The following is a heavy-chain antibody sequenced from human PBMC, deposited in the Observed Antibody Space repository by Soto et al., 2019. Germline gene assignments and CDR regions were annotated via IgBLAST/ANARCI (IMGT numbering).Heavy chain of an antibody. D-gene: IGHD6-13*01. CDR1: GFTFSSYG. V-gene: IGHV3-30*18. CDR2: ISYDGSNK. Sequence: QVQLVESGGGVVQPGRSLRLSCAASGFTFSSYGMHWVRQAPGKGLEWVAVISYDGSNKYYADSVKGRFTISRDNSKNTLYLQMNSLRAEDTAVYYCAKEFGQLVLDYWGQGTLVTVSS. CDR3: AKEFGQLVLDY. J-gene: IGHJ4*02.